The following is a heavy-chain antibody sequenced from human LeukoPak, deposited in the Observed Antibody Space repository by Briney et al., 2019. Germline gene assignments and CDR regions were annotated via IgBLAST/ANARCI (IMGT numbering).Heavy chain of an antibody. CDR1: GFTFSSYG. CDR2: MSYDGTNK. J-gene: IGHJ4*02. V-gene: IGHV3-30*18. CDR3: AKAGYSSGWRNFDY. Sequence: PGGSLRLSCAASGFTFSSYGMHWVRQAPGKGLEWVAVMSYDGTNKFYADSVKGRFTISRDNSKNTLYPQMNSLRAEDTAVYYCAKAGYSSGWRNFDYWGQGTLVTVSS. D-gene: IGHD6-19*01.